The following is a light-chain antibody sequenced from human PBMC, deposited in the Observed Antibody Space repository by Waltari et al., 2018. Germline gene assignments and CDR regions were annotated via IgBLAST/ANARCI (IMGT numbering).Light chain of an antibody. CDR3: QHYSASSFT. J-gene: IGKJ4*01. Sequence: DIQMTQSPSTLSASVAHRVTITCRVSENIDHWLAWYQQRPGEAPNLLIFYASTLEKGVPSRFSGSGSGTEFTLTISSLQPDDFATYYCQHYSASSFTFGGGTKLEIK. CDR1: ENIDHW. CDR2: YAS. V-gene: IGKV1-5*01.